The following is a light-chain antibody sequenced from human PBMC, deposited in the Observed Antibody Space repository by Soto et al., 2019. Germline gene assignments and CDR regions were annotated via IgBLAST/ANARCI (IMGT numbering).Light chain of an antibody. V-gene: IGLV2-14*01. J-gene: IGLJ1*01. CDR3: SSYTGAYTLV. CDR1: SSDVGAYIY. Sequence: QSVLAQPASVSGSPGQSIAISCTGTSSDVGAYIYVSWYQQHPGKAPNLIVHEVSDRPSGVSDRFSGSKSGNTASLTISGLQAEDEADYYCSSYTGAYTLVFGTGTKVTVL. CDR2: EVS.